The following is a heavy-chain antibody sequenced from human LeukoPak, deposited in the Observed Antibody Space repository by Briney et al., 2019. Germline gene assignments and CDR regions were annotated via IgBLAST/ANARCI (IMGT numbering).Heavy chain of an antibody. V-gene: IGHV4-59*01. D-gene: IGHD5-18*01. J-gene: IGHJ6*02. CDR2: IYYSGST. CDR1: GGSISSYY. CDR3: ARDQGYSYGKVGYYYGMDV. Sequence: SETLSLTCTVSGGSISSYYWSWIRQPPGKGLEWIGYIYYSGSTNYNPSLKGRVTISVDTSKNQFSLKLSSVTAADTAVYYCARDQGYSYGKVGYYYGMDVWGQGTTVTVSS.